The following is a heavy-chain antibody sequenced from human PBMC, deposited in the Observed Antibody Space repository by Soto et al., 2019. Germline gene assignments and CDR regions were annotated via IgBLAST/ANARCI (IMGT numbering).Heavy chain of an antibody. CDR1: GFTFTSSA. J-gene: IGHJ4*02. D-gene: IGHD3-10*01. Sequence: ASVKVSCKASGFTFTSSAMQWVRQARGQRLEWIGWIVVGSGNTNYAQKFQERVTITRDMSTSTAYMELSSLGSEDTAVYYCAASGYYYGSGSIDYWGQGTLVTVSS. CDR3: AASGYYYGSGSIDY. V-gene: IGHV1-58*02. CDR2: IVVGSGNT.